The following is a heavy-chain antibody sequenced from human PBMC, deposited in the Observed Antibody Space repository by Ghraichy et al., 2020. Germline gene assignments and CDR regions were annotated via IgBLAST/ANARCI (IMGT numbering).Heavy chain of an antibody. CDR1: GFPFTNYA. CDR2: ISAYNGDT. Sequence: ASVKVSCKASGFPFTNYAITWVRQAPGQGLEWMGWISAYNGDTIYAQKFQGRVTMTADTPTSTAYMELRSLRSDDTAVYYCARFSQLLPYYYYYMDVWGKGTTVTFSS. V-gene: IGHV1-18*01. J-gene: IGHJ6*03. CDR3: ARFSQLLPYYYYYMDV. D-gene: IGHD2-2*01.